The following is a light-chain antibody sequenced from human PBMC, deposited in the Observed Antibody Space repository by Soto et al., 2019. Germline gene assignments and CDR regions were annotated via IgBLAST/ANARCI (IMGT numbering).Light chain of an antibody. CDR3: QHYNSYSEA. J-gene: IGKJ1*01. CDR1: QDISKC. CDR2: KAS. V-gene: IGKV1-5*03. Sequence: DIQVTQSPSSLSASVGDRVTITCQASQDISKCLNWYQQKAGEAPKLLIYKASTLKSGVPSRFSGSGSGTEFTLTISSLQPDDFATYYCQHYNSYSEAFGQGTKVELK.